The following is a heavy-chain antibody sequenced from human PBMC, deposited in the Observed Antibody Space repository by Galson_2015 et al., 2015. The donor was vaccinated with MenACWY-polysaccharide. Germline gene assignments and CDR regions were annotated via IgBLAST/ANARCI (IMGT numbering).Heavy chain of an antibody. Sequence: SLRLSCAASGFTFSNYAMSWVRQAPGKGLEWVSSIGGNGGSTYYADSVKGRFTISRDNSKNTLHLQMNSLRAEDTAVYYCAKRSERYYYDTSGYYPFDYWGQGTLVTVSS. CDR1: GFTFSNYA. J-gene: IGHJ4*02. D-gene: IGHD3-22*01. CDR2: IGGNGGST. V-gene: IGHV3-23*01. CDR3: AKRSERYYYDTSGYYPFDY.